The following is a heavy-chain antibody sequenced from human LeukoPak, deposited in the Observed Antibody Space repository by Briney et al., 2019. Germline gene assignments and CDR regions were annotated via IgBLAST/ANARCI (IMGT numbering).Heavy chain of an antibody. D-gene: IGHD6-6*01. CDR3: AREWSSSSYYYGMDV. CDR2: ITSSSSYI. V-gene: IGHV3-21*01. CDR1: AFTFSSYS. J-gene: IGHJ6*02. Sequence: GGSLRLSCAASAFTFSSYSMHWVRQAPGEGLEWVSSITSSSSYIYYADSVKGRFTISRDNAKNSLYLQMNSLRAEDTAVYYCAREWSSSSYYYGMDVWGQGTRSPSP.